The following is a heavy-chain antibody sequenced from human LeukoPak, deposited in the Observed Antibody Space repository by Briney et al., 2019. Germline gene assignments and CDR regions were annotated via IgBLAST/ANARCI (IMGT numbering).Heavy chain of an antibody. CDR2: ISSSGYTI. CDR1: GFTFSSYE. V-gene: IGHV3-48*03. D-gene: IGHD3-10*01. J-gene: IGHJ6*03. Sequence: PGGSLRLSCAASGFTFSSYEINWVRLAPGKGLEWVSYISSSGYTIYYTDSVKGRFTISRDNAKNSLYLQMNTLRAEDTAVYYCARVMGSGPPYYYYMDVWGKGTTVTVSS. CDR3: ARVMGSGPPYYYYMDV.